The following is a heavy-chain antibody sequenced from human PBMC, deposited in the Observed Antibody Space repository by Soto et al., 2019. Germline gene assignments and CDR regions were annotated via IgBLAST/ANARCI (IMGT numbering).Heavy chain of an antibody. CDR1: GYTFTSYG. CDR2: ISAYNGNT. V-gene: IGHV1-18*01. J-gene: IGHJ5*02. Sequence: QVQLVQSGAEVKKPGASVKVSCKASGYTFTSYGISWVRQAPGQGLEWMGWISAYNGNTNYAQKLQGRVTMTTDTSTSTAYMERRSLRSDDTAVYYCARGYEPYSSSWYDNWFDPWGQGTLVTVSS. D-gene: IGHD6-13*01. CDR3: ARGYEPYSSSWYDNWFDP.